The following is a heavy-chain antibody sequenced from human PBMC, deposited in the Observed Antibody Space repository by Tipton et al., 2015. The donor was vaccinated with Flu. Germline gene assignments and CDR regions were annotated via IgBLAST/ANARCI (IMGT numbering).Heavy chain of an antibody. V-gene: IGHV4-4*02. CDR1: GGSISSSNW. Sequence: SLRLSCAVSGGSISSSNWWSWVRQPPGKGLEWIGEIYHSGSTNYNPSLKSRVTISVDKSKNQFSLKLSSVTAADTAVYYCAGSGDTTGTRAVDCWGQGTLVTVSS. D-gene: IGHD1-1*01. CDR2: IYHSGST. J-gene: IGHJ4*02. CDR3: AGSGDTTGTRAVDC.